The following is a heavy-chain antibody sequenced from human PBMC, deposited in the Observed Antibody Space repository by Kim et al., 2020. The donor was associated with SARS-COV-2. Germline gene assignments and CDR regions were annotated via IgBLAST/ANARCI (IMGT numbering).Heavy chain of an antibody. Sequence: GGSLRLSCAVSGFSLSNYGMHWVRQAPGKGLQWVAVIWYDGSNKYYADSVKGRFTISRDTCKNTLYLQMNSLRAEDTALYYCARDGGYGMDVWGQGTTVTVSS. V-gene: IGHV3-33*01. CDR2: IWYDGSNK. CDR1: GFSLSNYG. CDR3: ARDGGYGMDV. D-gene: IGHD3-3*01. J-gene: IGHJ6*02.